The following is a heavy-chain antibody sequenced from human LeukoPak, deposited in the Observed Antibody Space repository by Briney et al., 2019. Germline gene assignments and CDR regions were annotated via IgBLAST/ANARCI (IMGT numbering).Heavy chain of an antibody. Sequence: PGGSLRLSCAASGFTFSSYGMHWVRQAPGKGLEWVAVIWYDGSNKYHADSVKGRFTISRDNSKNTLYLQMNSLRAEDTAVYYCAKGVWFGVGYYMDVWGKGTTVTVSS. CDR1: GFTFSSYG. CDR2: IWYDGSNK. V-gene: IGHV3-33*06. J-gene: IGHJ6*03. CDR3: AKGVWFGVGYYMDV. D-gene: IGHD3-10*01.